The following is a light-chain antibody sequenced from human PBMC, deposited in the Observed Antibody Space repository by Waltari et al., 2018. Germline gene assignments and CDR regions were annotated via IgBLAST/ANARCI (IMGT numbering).Light chain of an antibody. V-gene: IGKV1-39*01. CDR1: QNINKY. CDR3: QQSYSFPLT. Sequence: DIQMTQFPSSLSASVGDRVTITCRASQNINKYLNWYQQKPGKAPKLLIYTASTLQSGVLSRFSGSVTGTDFTLTISSLQPEDFAAYYCQQSYSFPLTFGGGTTVEIK. J-gene: IGKJ4*01. CDR2: TAS.